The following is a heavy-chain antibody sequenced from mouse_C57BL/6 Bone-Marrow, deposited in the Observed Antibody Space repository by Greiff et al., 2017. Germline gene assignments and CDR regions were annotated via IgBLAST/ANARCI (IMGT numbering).Heavy chain of an antibody. V-gene: IGHV5-6*01. CDR1: GFTFSSYG. CDR2: ISSGGSYT. J-gene: IGHJ3*01. CDR3: ARQDPWFAY. Sequence: EVKLMESGGDLVKPGGSLKLSCAASGFTFSSYGMSWVRQTPDKRLEWVATISSGGSYTYYPDCVKGRFTISRDNAKNTLYLQMSSLKSEDTAMYYCARQDPWFAYWGQGTLVTVSA.